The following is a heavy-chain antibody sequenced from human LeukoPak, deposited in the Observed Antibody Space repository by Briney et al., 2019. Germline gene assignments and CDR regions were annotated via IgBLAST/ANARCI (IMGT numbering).Heavy chain of an antibody. V-gene: IGHV3-23*01. CDR3: AKVQSPYGSGSYYSLFDY. CDR1: GFTFSSYA. CDR2: ISGSGGST. J-gene: IGHJ4*02. Sequence: GSLRLSCAAAGFTFSSYAMSWVRQAPGKGLEWVSAISGSGGSTYYADSEKGRFTISRDNSKNTLYLQMNSLRAEDTAVYYCAKVQSPYGSGSYYSLFDYWGQGTLVTVSS. D-gene: IGHD3-10*01.